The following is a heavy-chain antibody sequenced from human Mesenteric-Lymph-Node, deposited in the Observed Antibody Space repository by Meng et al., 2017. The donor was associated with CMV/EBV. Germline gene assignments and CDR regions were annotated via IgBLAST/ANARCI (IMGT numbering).Heavy chain of an antibody. J-gene: IGHJ4*02. CDR3: ARHQRWLKSEGGFNY. V-gene: IGHV4-34*02. CDR1: GGAFSGYY. CDR2: INHSGST. D-gene: IGHD4-23*01. Sequence: QLSQWRPGSLTPSETLSLTCAVSGGAFSGYYWSWLRQPPGKGLECIGEINHSGSTNYNPSLKSRVTISVDTSKNQFSLKLSSVTAADTAVYYCARHQRWLKSEGGFNYWGQGTLVTVSS.